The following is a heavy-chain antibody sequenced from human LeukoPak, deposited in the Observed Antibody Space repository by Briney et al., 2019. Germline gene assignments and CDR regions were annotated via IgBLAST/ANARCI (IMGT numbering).Heavy chain of an antibody. Sequence: SETLSLTCTVSGGSISSSSYYWGWIRQPPGKGLEWIGSIYYSGSTYYNPSPKSRVTISVDKSKNQFSLKLSSVTAADTAVYYCARDKGPELVQGFFDYWGQGTLVTVSS. V-gene: IGHV4-39*07. CDR3: ARDKGPELVQGFFDY. CDR2: IYYSGST. CDR1: GGSISSSSYY. D-gene: IGHD6-13*01. J-gene: IGHJ4*02.